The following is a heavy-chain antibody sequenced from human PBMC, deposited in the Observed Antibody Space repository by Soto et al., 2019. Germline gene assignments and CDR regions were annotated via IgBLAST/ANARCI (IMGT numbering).Heavy chain of an antibody. J-gene: IGHJ5*02. Sequence: SETLSLTCAVSGRSISSGGYSWSWVRQPPGKGLEWIGYIYHSGSTYYNPSLKSRVTISVDRSKNQFSLKLSSVTAADTAVYYCARVPDRWGQGTLVTVS. D-gene: IGHD2-2*01. CDR1: GRSISSGGYS. CDR2: IYHSGST. V-gene: IGHV4-30-2*01. CDR3: ARVPDR.